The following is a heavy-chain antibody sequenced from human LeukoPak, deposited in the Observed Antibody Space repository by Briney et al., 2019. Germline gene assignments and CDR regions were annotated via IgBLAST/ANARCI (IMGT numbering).Heavy chain of an antibody. V-gene: IGHV4-31*03. Sequence: PSETLSLTCTVSGGSISSGGYYWSWIRQHPGKGLEWIGYIYYSGSTYYNPSLKSRVTISVDTSKNQFSLKLSSVTAADTAVYYCARGVIWIQLWFRFDYWGQGTLVTVSS. D-gene: IGHD5-18*01. CDR3: ARGVIWIQLWFRFDY. CDR1: GGSISSGGYY. J-gene: IGHJ4*02. CDR2: IYYSGST.